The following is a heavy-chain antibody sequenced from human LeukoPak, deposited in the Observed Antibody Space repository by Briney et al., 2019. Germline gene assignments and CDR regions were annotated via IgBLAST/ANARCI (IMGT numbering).Heavy chain of an antibody. V-gene: IGHV6-1*01. CDR3: ARAHRSSSWYYFDY. J-gene: IGHJ4*02. CDR1: GDSVSSNSAA. D-gene: IGHD6-13*01. CDR2: TYYRSNWYN. Sequence: SQTLSLTCAISGDSVSSNSAAWNWIRQSPSRGLEWLGRTYYRSNWYNDYAVSVKSRISINPDTSKNQFSLQPNSVTPEDTAVYYCARAHRSSSWYYFDYWGQGTLVTVSS.